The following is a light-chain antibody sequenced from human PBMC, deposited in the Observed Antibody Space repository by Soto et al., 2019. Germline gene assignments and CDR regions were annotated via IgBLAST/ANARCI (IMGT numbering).Light chain of an antibody. CDR1: QSISSW. V-gene: IGKV1-5*03. CDR2: KAS. Sequence: DIQMTQSPSTLSASVGDRVTISCRASQSISSWLAWYQQKPGKAPKLLIYKASNLESGVPSRFSGSESGTDFTLTISSLQPDDFVTYYCQQYKNYPWTFGQGTKVEIK. J-gene: IGKJ1*01. CDR3: QQYKNYPWT.